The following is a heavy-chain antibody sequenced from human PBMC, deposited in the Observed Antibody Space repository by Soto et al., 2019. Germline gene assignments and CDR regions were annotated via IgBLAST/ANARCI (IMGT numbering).Heavy chain of an antibody. CDR3: AREDRNDHDPSGYYH. J-gene: IGHJ5*02. D-gene: IGHD3-22*01. Sequence: WTWIRQHPGKGLEWIGYIHSSGSTFYNPSLESRVTISLDTSKNQLFLRLTSVTAADTAVYYCAREDRNDHDPSGYYHWGQGTLVTVSS. V-gene: IGHV4-31*02. CDR2: IHSSGST.